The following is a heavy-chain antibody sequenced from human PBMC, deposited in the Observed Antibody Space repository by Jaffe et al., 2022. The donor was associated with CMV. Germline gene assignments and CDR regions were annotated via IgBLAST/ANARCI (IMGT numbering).Heavy chain of an antibody. Sequence: QVQLVQSGAEVKKPGASVKVSCKASGYTFTSYYMHWVRQAPGQGLEWMGIINPSGGSTSYAQKFQGRVTMTRDTSTSTVYMELSSLRSEDTAVYYCARGMGYGDYPWGWFDPWGQGTLVTVSS. J-gene: IGHJ5*02. CDR1: GYTFTSYY. V-gene: IGHV1-46*01. D-gene: IGHD4-17*01. CDR2: INPSGGST. CDR3: ARGMGYGDYPWGWFDP.